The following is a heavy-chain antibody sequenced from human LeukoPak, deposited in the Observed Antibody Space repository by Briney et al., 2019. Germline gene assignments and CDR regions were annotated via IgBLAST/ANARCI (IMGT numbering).Heavy chain of an antibody. D-gene: IGHD3-3*01. CDR1: GFTFSSYS. Sequence: PGGSLRLSCAASGFTFSSYSMNWVRQAPGKGLEWVAFIRYDGSNKYYADSVKGRFTISRDNSKNTLYLQMNSLRAEDTAVYYCASDANYDFWSGYYALDYWGQGTLVTVSS. CDR2: IRYDGSNK. J-gene: IGHJ4*02. V-gene: IGHV3-30*02. CDR3: ASDANYDFWSGYYALDY.